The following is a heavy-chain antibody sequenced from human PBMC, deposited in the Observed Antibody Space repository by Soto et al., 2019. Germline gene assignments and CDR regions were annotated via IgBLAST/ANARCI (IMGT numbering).Heavy chain of an antibody. J-gene: IGHJ6*02. CDR1: GGSISSSSYY. CDR2: IYYSGST. V-gene: IGHV4-39*01. Sequence: QLQLQESGPGLVKPSETLSLTCTVSGGSISSSSYYWGWIRQPPGKGLEWIGSIYYSGSTYYNPSLKSRVTISVDTSKNQFSLKLSSVTAADTAVYYCARHVYSSGWYVPSYYYYGMDVWGQGTTVTVSS. D-gene: IGHD6-19*01. CDR3: ARHVYSSGWYVPSYYYYGMDV.